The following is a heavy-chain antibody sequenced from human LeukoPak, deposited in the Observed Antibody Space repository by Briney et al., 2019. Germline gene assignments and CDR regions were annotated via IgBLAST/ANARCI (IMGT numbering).Heavy chain of an antibody. V-gene: IGHV3-48*01. J-gene: IGHJ4*02. Sequence: PTGGPLRLSCAASGFTFSSYSMNWVRQAPGKGLEGVSYISSSSSTIYYADPVKGRFTISRDNAKNSLYLQMNSLRAEDTAVYYCARGDGRRYLDYWGQGTLVTVSS. CDR3: ARGDGRRYLDY. CDR1: GFTFSSYS. D-gene: IGHD5-24*01. CDR2: ISSSSSTI.